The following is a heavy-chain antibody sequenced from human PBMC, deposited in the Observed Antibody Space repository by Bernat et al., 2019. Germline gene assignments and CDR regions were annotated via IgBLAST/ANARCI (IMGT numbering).Heavy chain of an antibody. Sequence: QVQLVQSGAEGKKPGASVKVSCKASGYTFTSYGISCVRHAPGHGLEWMGGFSAHNGNTNHAQKLQGRVTTTTDTSTSTADMVRRSLRSDATAVYDCATGYSNNLRNLFDYWGQGTLVTVSS. D-gene: IGHD6-13*01. J-gene: IGHJ4*02. V-gene: IGHV1-18*04. CDR1: GYTFTSYG. CDR3: ATGYSNNLRNLFDY. CDR2: FSAHNGNT.